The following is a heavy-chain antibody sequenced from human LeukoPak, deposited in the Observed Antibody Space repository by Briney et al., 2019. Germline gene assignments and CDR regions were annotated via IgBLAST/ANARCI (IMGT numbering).Heavy chain of an antibody. Sequence: GASEKVSCKASGYTFTSYAMHWVRQAPGQGLEWMGWISAYNGNTNYAQKLQGRVTMTTDTSTSTAYMELRSLRSDDTAVYYCTAGSGFDYWGQGTLVTVSS. J-gene: IGHJ4*02. CDR1: GYTFTSYA. V-gene: IGHV1-18*01. CDR2: ISAYNGNT. D-gene: IGHD3-10*01. CDR3: TAGSGFDY.